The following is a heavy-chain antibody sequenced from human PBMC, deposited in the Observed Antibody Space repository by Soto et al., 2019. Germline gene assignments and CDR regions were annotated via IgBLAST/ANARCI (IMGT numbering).Heavy chain of an antibody. CDR1: GFTFDDYA. J-gene: IGHJ5*02. D-gene: IGHD3-10*01. CDR3: AKDNYDSGTYYNYFDP. CDR2: ISWNSGSR. V-gene: IGHV3-9*01. Sequence: EVQLVESGGGLVQPGRSLRLSCAASGFTFDDYAMHWVRQAPGKGLEWFSGISWNSGSRGYADSVRGRFTISRDNAKNSLYMQMNSLRAEDTALYYCAKDNYDSGTYYNYFDPWGQGTLVTVSS.